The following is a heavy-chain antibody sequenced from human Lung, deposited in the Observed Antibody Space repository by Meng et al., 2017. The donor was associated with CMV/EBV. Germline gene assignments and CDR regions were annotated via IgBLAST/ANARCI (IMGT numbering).Heavy chain of an antibody. CDR2: IYYSGST. J-gene: IGHJ6*02. CDR3: ARDRSHSYYYYGMDV. Sequence: SXTXSLXCTVSGGSISSGGYYWSWIRQHPGKGLEWIGYIYYSGSTYYNPSLKSRVTISVDTSKNQFSLKLSSATAADTAVYYCARDRSHSYYYYGMDVWGQGXTVTVSS. CDR1: GGSISSGGYY. V-gene: IGHV4-31*03.